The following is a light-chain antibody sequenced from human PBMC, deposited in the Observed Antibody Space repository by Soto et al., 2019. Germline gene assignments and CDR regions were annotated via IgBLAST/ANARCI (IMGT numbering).Light chain of an antibody. CDR2: GAS. J-gene: IGKJ4*01. CDR3: QQYYRWPVT. CDR1: QTISNK. V-gene: IGKV3-15*01. Sequence: MTQSPSTLSGSVGDRVTITCRASQTISNKLAWYQHKPGQAPRLLISGASTGATGIPARFSGSWSGTEFTLTINSLQSEDFAVYYCQQYYRWPVTFGGGTKLEIK.